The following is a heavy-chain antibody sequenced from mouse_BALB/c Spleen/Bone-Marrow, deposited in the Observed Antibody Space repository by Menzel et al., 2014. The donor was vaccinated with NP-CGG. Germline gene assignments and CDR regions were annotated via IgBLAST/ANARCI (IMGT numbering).Heavy chain of an antibody. D-gene: IGHD1-1*01. CDR2: INPFNDGI. CDR1: GYTFTSYV. J-gene: IGHJ2*01. V-gene: IGHV1-14*01. CDR3: ARGTTVVGDY. Sequence: VQLQQSGPELVKPGASVKMSCMASGYTFTSYVMHWVEQKPGQGLEWIGYINPFNDGIEYNEKFKVKATLTSDKSSSTAYMELSSLTSEDSAVYYCARGTTVVGDYWGQGTTLTVSP.